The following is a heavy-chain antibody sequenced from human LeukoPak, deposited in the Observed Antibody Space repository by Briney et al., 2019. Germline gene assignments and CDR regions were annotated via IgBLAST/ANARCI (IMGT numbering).Heavy chain of an antibody. J-gene: IGHJ6*02. CDR1: GFTFSTYG. V-gene: IGHV3-30*02. D-gene: IGHD6-13*01. Sequence: GGSLRLSCAASGFTFSTYGMHWVRQAPGKGLEWVAFIRYDGSNKYYADSVKGRFTISRDNSKNSLYLQMNSLRAEDTAVYYCARGGAYSSSLLNYYYYYGMDVWGQGTTVTVSS. CDR3: ARGGAYSSSLLNYYYYYGMDV. CDR2: IRYDGSNK.